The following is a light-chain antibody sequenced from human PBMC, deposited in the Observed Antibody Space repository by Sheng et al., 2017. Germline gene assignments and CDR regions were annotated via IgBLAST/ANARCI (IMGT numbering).Light chain of an antibody. CDR2: GVS. CDR3: QQYSTYVYT. CDR1: QAISSW. J-gene: IGKJ2*01. V-gene: IGKV1D-16*01. Sequence: DIQMTQSPFSVSASIGDRVTITCRASQAISSWLAWYQQKPGKAPKLLIYGVSTLQSGVPSRFSGSGSGTEFTLTIRSLQPDDFATYYCQQYSTYVYTFGQGTTLEVK.